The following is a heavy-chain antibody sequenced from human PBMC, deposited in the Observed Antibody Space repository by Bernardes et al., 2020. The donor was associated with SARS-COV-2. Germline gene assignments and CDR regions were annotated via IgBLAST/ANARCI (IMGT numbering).Heavy chain of an antibody. Sequence: GGSLRLSCAASGFTFSRYWMHWVRQVPGNGLVWVSRINPEGTTTNYADSVKGRFTISRDNAKNTLYLQMNSLRVDDTALYYCANRICDGRWFDPWGQGTLVTVSP. D-gene: IGHD3-10*01. V-gene: IGHV3-74*01. J-gene: IGHJ5*02. CDR3: ANRICDGRWFDP. CDR1: GFTFSRYW. CDR2: INPEGTTT.